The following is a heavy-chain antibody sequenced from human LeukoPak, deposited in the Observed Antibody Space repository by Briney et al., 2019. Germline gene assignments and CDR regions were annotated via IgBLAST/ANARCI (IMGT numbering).Heavy chain of an antibody. Sequence: PGGSLRLSCTASGFTFGDYAMSWVRQAPGKGLEWVGFIRSKAYGGTTEYAASVKGRFTISRDDSKSIAYLQMNSLKTEDTAVYYCSIVDYGDYGPGYYYMDVWGKGTTATISS. CDR3: SIVDYGDYGPGYYYMDV. D-gene: IGHD4-17*01. J-gene: IGHJ6*03. CDR1: GFTFGDYA. CDR2: IRSKAYGGTT. V-gene: IGHV3-49*04.